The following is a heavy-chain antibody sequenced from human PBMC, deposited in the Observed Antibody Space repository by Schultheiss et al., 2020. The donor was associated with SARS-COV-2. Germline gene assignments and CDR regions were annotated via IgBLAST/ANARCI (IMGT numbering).Heavy chain of an antibody. Sequence: SVKVSCKASGYTFTSYGISWVRQARGQRLEWIGWIVVGSGNTNYAQKFQERVTITRDMSTSTAYMELSRLRSDDTAVYYCAREAVVVPAATEGGHGYWYFDLWGRGTLVTVSS. V-gene: IGHV1-58*02. CDR2: IVVGSGNT. CDR3: AREAVVVPAATEGGHGYWYFDL. CDR1: GYTFTSYG. D-gene: IGHD2-2*01. J-gene: IGHJ2*01.